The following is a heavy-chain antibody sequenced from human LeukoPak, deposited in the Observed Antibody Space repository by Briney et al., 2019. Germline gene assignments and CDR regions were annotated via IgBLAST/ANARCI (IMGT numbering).Heavy chain of an antibody. J-gene: IGHJ4*02. V-gene: IGHV4-59*08. CDR1: GGSISSYY. CDR2: IYNSGST. CDR3: ARLHADSYFFDH. D-gene: IGHD4-17*01. Sequence: PSETLSLTCTVSGGSISSYYWSWIRQSPGKGLEWIGYIYNSGSTNYNPSLKSRVTISVDTSKNQFSLKLSSVTAADTAVYYCARLHADSYFFDHWGQGSLVIVSS.